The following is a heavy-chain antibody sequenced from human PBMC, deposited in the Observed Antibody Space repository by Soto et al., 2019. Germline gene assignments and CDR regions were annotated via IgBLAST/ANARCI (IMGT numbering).Heavy chain of an antibody. CDR1: GYSFTRHD. V-gene: IGHV1-8*01. D-gene: IGHD2-15*01. CDR2: MNPNSGNA. J-gene: IGHJ5*02. CDR3: AMGAYKDYSHLFDP. Sequence: QVQLVQSGAEVRKPGASVRVSCKATGYSFTRHDINWLRQAAGQGLEWMGWMNPNSGNAVYAQKFHGRVTMIRNTFIITAYSEVTSLQSEDTAVYFCAMGAYKDYSHLFDPLGQGTLVTVSS.